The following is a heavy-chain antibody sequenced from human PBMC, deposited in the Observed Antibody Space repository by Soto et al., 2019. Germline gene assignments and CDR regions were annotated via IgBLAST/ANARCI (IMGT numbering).Heavy chain of an antibody. CDR3: ARQRITMVRGVITPYGMDV. D-gene: IGHD3-10*01. Sequence: PSETLSLTCTVSGGSISSYYWSWIRQPPGKGLEWIGYIYYSGSTNYNPSLKSRVTISVDTSKNQFSLKLSSVTAADTAVYYCARQRITMVRGVITPYGMDVWGQGTTVTVSS. CDR2: IYYSGST. CDR1: GGSISSYY. V-gene: IGHV4-59*01. J-gene: IGHJ6*02.